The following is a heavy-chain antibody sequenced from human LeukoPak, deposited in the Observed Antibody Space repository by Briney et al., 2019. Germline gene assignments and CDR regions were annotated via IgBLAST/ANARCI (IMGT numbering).Heavy chain of an antibody. CDR2: IIGSGVDT. CDR3: AKGLKAYGNNWFDP. J-gene: IGHJ5*02. CDR1: GFSFNRYA. Sequence: GGSLRLSCTAAGFSFNRYAMNWVRQTPGTGLQWISSIIGSGVDTYHADSVKGRFTISRDNSKNTLYLQTNSLRAEDTAVYYCAKGLKAYGNNWFDPWGQGTLVTVSS. D-gene: IGHD3-10*01. V-gene: IGHV3-23*01.